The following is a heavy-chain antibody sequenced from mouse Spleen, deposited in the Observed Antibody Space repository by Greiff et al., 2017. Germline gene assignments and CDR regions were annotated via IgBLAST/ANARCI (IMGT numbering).Heavy chain of an antibody. D-gene: IGHD4-1*01. CDR3: ARGLNWDWYFDV. V-gene: IGHV5-4*02. Sequence: EVKLMESGGGLVKPGGSLKLSCAASGFTFSDYYMYWVRQTPEKRLEWVATISDGGSYTYYPDSVKGRFTISRDNAKNNLYLQMSSLKSEDTAMYYCARGLNWDWYFDVWGAGTTVTVSS. CDR2: ISDGGSYT. J-gene: IGHJ1*01. CDR1: GFTFSDYY.